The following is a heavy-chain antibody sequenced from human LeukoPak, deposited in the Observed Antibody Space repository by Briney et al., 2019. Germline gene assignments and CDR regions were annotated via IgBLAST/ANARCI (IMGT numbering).Heavy chain of an antibody. J-gene: IGHJ6*02. V-gene: IGHV1-2*02. CDR3: AEGVRNFRLESSYYYYYGMDV. CDR2: INPNSGGT. D-gene: IGHD1-1*01. Sequence: GASVKVSCKASGYTFTGYYMHWVRQAPGQGLEWMGWINPNSGGTNYAQKFQGRVTMTRDTSISTAYMELSRLRSDDTAVYYCAEGVRNFRLESSYYYYYGMDVWGQGTTVTVSS. CDR1: GYTFTGYY.